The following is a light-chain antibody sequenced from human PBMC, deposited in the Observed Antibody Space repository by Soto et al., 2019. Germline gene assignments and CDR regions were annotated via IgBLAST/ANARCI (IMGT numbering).Light chain of an antibody. CDR3: QQYGSSGT. J-gene: IGKJ1*01. CDR1: QSVSSD. CDR2: GAS. V-gene: IGKV3-20*01. Sequence: EIVVTQSPATLSVSPGERATLSCRASQSVSSDLAWYHQKPGQAPRLLIYGASNRATGIPDRFSGSGSGTDFTLTISRLEPEDFAVYYCQQYGSSGTFGQGTKVDIK.